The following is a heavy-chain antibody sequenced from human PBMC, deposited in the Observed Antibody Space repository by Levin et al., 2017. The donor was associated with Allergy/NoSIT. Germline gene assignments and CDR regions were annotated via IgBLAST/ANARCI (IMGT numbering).Heavy chain of an antibody. CDR2: IGISSSII. CDR1: GFTLRSNS. J-gene: IGHJ4*02. D-gene: IGHD3-10*01. Sequence: GGSLRLSCAASGFTLRSNSMDWVRQAPGKGLEWISYIGISSSIIYYADSVKGRFTISRDDATNSLYLQMDSLRAEDTAVYYCARDGGKSGNIDYWGQGTLVTVSS. V-gene: IGHV3-48*01. CDR3: ARDGGKSGNIDY.